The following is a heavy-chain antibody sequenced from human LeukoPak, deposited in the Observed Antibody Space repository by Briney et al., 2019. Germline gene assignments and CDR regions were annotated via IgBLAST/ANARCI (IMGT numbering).Heavy chain of an antibody. J-gene: IGHJ3*02. Sequence: SETLSLTCTVSGGSISSSSYYWGWIRQPPGKGLEWIGTIYSIGSTYYNPSLKSRVTILVDTSKNQISLKLSSVTAADTAVYYCARDLWTTGDDAFDIWGQGTMVTVSS. CDR1: GGSISSSSYY. D-gene: IGHD4-17*01. CDR3: ARDLWTTGDDAFDI. V-gene: IGHV4-39*07. CDR2: IYSIGST.